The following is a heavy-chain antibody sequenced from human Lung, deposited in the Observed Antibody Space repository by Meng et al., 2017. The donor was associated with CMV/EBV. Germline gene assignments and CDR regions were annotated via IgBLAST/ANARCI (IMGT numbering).Heavy chain of an antibody. V-gene: IGHV1-69*04. J-gene: IGHJ4*02. CDR1: GGTFSSYT. Sequence: SVKVSCKASGGTFSSYTISWVRQAPGQGLEWMGRIIPILGIANYAQKFQGRATITADKSTSTAYMELSSLRSEDTAVYYCARETREYCSSTSCYPDYWGQGTLVTVSS. CDR3: ARETREYCSSTSCYPDY. D-gene: IGHD2-2*01. CDR2: IIPILGIA.